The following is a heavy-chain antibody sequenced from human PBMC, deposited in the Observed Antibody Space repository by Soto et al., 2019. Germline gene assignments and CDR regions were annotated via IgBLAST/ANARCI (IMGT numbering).Heavy chain of an antibody. CDR1: GFTVSSNY. CDR2: IYSGGST. Sequence: GGSLRLSCAASGFTVSSNYMSWVRQAPGKGLEWVSVIYSGGSTYYADSVKGRFTISRQNSKNTLNLQMNSLRAEDTAVYYCAREFTPAGQIDYWGQGTLVTVSS. CDR3: AREFTPAGQIDY. J-gene: IGHJ4*02. D-gene: IGHD2-2*01. V-gene: IGHV3-53*04.